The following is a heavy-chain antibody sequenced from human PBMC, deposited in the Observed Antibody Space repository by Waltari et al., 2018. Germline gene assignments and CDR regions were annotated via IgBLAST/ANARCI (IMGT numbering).Heavy chain of an antibody. CDR1: GFTFSSYW. Sequence: EVQLVESGGGLVQPGGSLRLSCAASGFTFSSYWMHWVRQAPGKGLVWVSHINSDGSSTSYADSVKGRFTISRDNAKNTLYLQMNSLRAEDTAVYYCARRVVPAAIGFYMDVWGKGTTVTISS. V-gene: IGHV3-74*01. CDR2: INSDGSST. D-gene: IGHD2-2*02. CDR3: ARRVVPAAIGFYMDV. J-gene: IGHJ6*03.